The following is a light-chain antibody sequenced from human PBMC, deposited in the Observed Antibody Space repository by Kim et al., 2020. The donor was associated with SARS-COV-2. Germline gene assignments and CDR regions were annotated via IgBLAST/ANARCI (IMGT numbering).Light chain of an antibody. CDR2: DVS. CDR1: SSDVGGYNY. CDR3: TSYTSSITYV. Sequence: QSALTQPASVSGSPGRSITISCTGTSSDVGGYNYVSWYQQHPGKAPKLMIYDVSQRPSGISNRFSGSKSGNTASLTISGLQAEDEADYYCTSYTSSITYVFGTGTKVTVL. V-gene: IGLV2-14*03. J-gene: IGLJ1*01.